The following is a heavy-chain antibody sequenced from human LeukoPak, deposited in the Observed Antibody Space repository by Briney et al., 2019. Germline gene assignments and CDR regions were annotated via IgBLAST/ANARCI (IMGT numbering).Heavy chain of an antibody. CDR3: ARVGSSSWYDPYYFDY. D-gene: IGHD6-13*01. V-gene: IGHV4-38-2*02. Sequence: SETLSLTCTVSGYSISSGYYWGWIRQPPGKGLEWIGSIYHSGSTYYNPSLKSRVTISVDTSKNQFSLKLSSVTAADTAVYYCARVGSSSWYDPYYFDYWGQGTLVTVSS. CDR1: GYSISSGYY. CDR2: IYHSGST. J-gene: IGHJ4*02.